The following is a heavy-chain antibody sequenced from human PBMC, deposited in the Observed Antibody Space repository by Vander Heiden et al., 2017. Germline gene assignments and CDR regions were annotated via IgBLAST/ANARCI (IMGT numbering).Heavy chain of an antibody. J-gene: IGHJ3*02. CDR2: ISSTSTYI. V-gene: IGHV3-21*02. D-gene: IGHD6-13*01. CDR3: ARTVATPRSDAFDI. Sequence: EVQLVESGGGLVKPGESLRLSCGASGFPFNSYSINWVRQAPGKGLEWVSSISSTSTYIFYADSVRGRCTISRDNARNSVYLQINSLRAEDTAVYFCARTVATPRSDAFDIWGQGTVVTVSS. CDR1: GFPFNSYS.